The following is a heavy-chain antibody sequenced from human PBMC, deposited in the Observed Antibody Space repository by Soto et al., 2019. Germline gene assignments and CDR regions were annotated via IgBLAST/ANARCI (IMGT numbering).Heavy chain of an antibody. Sequence: QVQLMQSGPEAKKPGASVKVSCKASGYTFTSDGINWVRQAPGQGLEWMGWISGDTGDTTYAQKSQGIVTITTDTSTSTAYMDMKSLISDDTAVYYCARGGEGFDVFDLWGQGTLVTVSS. V-gene: IGHV1-18*01. CDR1: GYTFTSDG. CDR3: ARGGEGFDVFDL. CDR2: ISGDTGDT. D-gene: IGHD3-10*01. J-gene: IGHJ4*02.